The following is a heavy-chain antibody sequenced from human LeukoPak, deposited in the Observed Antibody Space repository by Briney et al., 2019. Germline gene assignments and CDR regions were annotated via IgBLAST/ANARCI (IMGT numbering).Heavy chain of an antibody. V-gene: IGHV4-59*08. Sequence: PSETLSLTCTVSGGSISSYYWSWIRQPPGKGLEWIGNIFYSGSPNYNPSPKSRVTTSFDTSKNQFSLKLSFVTAADTAVYYCARQAGIAVAGTNNWGQGTLVTVSS. D-gene: IGHD6-19*01. CDR3: ARQAGIAVAGTNN. J-gene: IGHJ4*02. CDR2: IFYSGSP. CDR1: GGSISSYY.